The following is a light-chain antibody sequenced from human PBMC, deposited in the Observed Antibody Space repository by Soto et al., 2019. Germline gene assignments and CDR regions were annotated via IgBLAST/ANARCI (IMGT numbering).Light chain of an antibody. V-gene: IGKV3-20*01. CDR3: QQYGSSPWT. CDR2: GAS. CDR1: QSISGSY. Sequence: DIVLTQSPGTLSLSPGERATLSCRASQSISGSYLAWYQQKPGQAPRLLIYGASNRATGIPDRFSGSGSGTDFTLTISRLEPEDFAVCYCQQYGSSPWTFGQGTKVDIK. J-gene: IGKJ1*01.